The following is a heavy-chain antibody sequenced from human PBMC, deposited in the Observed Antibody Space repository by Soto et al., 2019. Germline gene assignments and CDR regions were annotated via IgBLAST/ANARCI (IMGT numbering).Heavy chain of an antibody. D-gene: IGHD3-3*01. CDR1: GGSISDFY. J-gene: IGHJ6*02. V-gene: IGHV4-59*01. Sequence: TSETLSLTCTVSGGSISDFYWSWIRQPPGKGLEWIGYIYYSGSTNYNPSLKSRVTISVDTSKNQFSLNLRSMSPADTAVYYCARETGYYDFWSGHHIRRHGMDVWGQGTTVTVSS. CDR3: ARETGYYDFWSGHHIRRHGMDV. CDR2: IYYSGST.